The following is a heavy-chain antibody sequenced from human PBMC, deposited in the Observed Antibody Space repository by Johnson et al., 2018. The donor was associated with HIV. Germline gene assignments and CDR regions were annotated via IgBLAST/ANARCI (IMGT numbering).Heavy chain of an antibody. CDR3: AGVDRGAFDL. D-gene: IGHD3-22*01. J-gene: IGHJ3*01. CDR1: GFTVSRNY. V-gene: IGHV3-53*01. CDR2: IYSDGVT. Sequence: VQLMESGGGVVQPGGSQRLSCAASGFTVSRNYMNWVRQAPGEGLEWVSIIYSDGVTYYADSVKGRFTISRDNAKNSLYLQMNSLRAEDTAVYYCAGVDRGAFDLWGHGTLVTVSS.